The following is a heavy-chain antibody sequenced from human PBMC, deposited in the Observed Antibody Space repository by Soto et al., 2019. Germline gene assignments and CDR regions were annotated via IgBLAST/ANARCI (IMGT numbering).Heavy chain of an antibody. CDR1: GFTFSSYG. V-gene: IGHV3-33*01. CDR2: IWYDGSNK. D-gene: IGHD1-7*01. J-gene: IGHJ6*02. Sequence: GGSLRLSCAASGFTFSSYGMHWVRQAPGKGLEWVAVIWYDGSNKYYADPVKGRFTISRDNSKNTLYLQMNSLRAEDTAVYYCARVSSGTNYYYGMDVWGQGTTVTVSS. CDR3: ARVSSGTNYYYGMDV.